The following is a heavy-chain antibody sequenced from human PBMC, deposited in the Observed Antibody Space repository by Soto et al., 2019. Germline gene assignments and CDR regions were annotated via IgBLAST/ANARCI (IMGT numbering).Heavy chain of an antibody. CDR1: GFTFSNYW. V-gene: IGHV3-7*03. Sequence: EVQLVESGGGLVQPGGSLRLSCAASGFTFSNYWMSWVRQAPGKGLEWVANIKEDGSEKYYVDSVKGRFTISRDNAKNSLCLQMNSLRAEDPAVYCCVRVGRLGGYWGQGTLVTVSS. CDR2: IKEDGSEK. J-gene: IGHJ4*02. CDR3: VRVGRLGGY. D-gene: IGHD3-16*01.